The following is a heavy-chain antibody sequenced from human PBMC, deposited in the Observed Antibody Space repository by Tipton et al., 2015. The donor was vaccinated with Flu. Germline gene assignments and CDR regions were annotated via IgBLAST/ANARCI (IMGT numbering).Heavy chain of an antibody. Sequence: LSLTCAASGFTFSSYAMSWVRQAPGKGLEWVSAISGSGGSTYCADSVKGRFTISRDNSKNTLYLQMNSLRAEDTAVYYCAKGRSSSWAFDYWGQGTLVTVSS. CDR3: AKGRSSSWAFDY. D-gene: IGHD6-13*01. J-gene: IGHJ4*02. CDR1: GFTFSSYA. CDR2: ISGSGGST. V-gene: IGHV3-23*01.